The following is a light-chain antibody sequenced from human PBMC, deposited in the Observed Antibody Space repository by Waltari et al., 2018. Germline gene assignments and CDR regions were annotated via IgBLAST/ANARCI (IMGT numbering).Light chain of an antibody. CDR3: QQSYT. Sequence: DIQMTQAPSSPSAPVGAKVTITCRASQSISEYLNWYQQKPGKAPKLLIYGASSLQSRVPSRVSGSGSGTDFTLSITSLRPEDSATYYCQQSYTFGGGTKVEIK. V-gene: IGKV1-39*01. CDR1: QSISEY. CDR2: GAS. J-gene: IGKJ4*01.